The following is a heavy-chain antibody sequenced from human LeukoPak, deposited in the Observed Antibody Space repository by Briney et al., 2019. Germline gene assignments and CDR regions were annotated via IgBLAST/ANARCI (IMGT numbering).Heavy chain of an antibody. Sequence: SETLSLTCAVSGGSISSSNWWSWVRQPPGKGLEWIGEIYHSGSTNYNPSLKSRVTISVDKSKNQFSLKLSSVTAADTAVYYCARIIVGATRGYFDYWGQGTLVTVSS. CDR3: ARIIVGATRGYFDY. CDR2: IYHSGST. D-gene: IGHD1-26*01. V-gene: IGHV4-4*02. CDR1: GGSISSSNW. J-gene: IGHJ4*02.